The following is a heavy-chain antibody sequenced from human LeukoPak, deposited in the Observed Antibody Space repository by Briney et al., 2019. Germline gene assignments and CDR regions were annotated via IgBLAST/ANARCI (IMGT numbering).Heavy chain of an antibody. D-gene: IGHD6-13*01. CDR1: EFIFSGYL. Sequence: GRSLRLSCAASEFIFSGYLMNWVRQAPGKGLEWVANIKQDGSEKQYVDSVRGRFTISRDNAKNSLYLQMNSLRVEDTAVYYCARDGFVGAADYWGQGTLVTVSS. CDR2: IKQDGSEK. V-gene: IGHV3-7*01. CDR3: ARDGFVGAADY. J-gene: IGHJ4*02.